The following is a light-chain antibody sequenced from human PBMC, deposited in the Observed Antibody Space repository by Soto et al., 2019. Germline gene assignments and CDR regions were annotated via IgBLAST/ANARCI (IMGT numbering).Light chain of an antibody. V-gene: IGLV1-40*01. CDR1: SSNIGAGYN. CDR2: CNS. J-gene: IGLJ2*01. Sequence: QLVLTQPPSVSGAPGQRVTITCTGRSSNIGAGYNVHWYQQIPGTAPKLLIYCNSNRPSGVPGRFSGSKSGTSASLATTGLGAEYEDDDYCQSYVSSVSGSVVFGGGTKLTVL. CDR3: QSYVSSVSGSVV.